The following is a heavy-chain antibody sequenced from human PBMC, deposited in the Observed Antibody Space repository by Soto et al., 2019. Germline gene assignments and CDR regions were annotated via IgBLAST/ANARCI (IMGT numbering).Heavy chain of an antibody. CDR3: AGAPLRGYSYAYFAFDI. J-gene: IGHJ3*02. V-gene: IGHV2-70*01. Sequence: SGPSLVNPTHTLTLTCTFSGFSLNTSAMCVTWIRQPPGKALEWLALIDWDDDKYYSTSLKTRLTIYKDTSKNQVVLTMTNMDPVDTATYYCAGAPLRGYSYAYFAFDIWGQGXMVTVSS. CDR2: IDWDDDK. D-gene: IGHD5-18*01. CDR1: GFSLNTSAMC.